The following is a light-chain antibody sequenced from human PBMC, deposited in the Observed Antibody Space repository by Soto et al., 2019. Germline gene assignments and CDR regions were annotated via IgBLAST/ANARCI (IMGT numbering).Light chain of an antibody. CDR1: HSIISTY. CDR2: GTY. CDR3: EHYSDSHRFP. V-gene: IGKV3-20*01. J-gene: IGKJ3*01. Sequence: EVVLTQSPGTLSLSPGERATLSCRTSHSIISTYLAWYQPKPGQAPRLLMSGTYRRATGIPDRFSGSGSGTDFTLSIRRLDPEDFAVYYREHYSDSHRFPFGTGTEVDI.